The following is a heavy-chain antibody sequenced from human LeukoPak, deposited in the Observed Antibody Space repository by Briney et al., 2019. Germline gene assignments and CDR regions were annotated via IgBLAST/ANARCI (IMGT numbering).Heavy chain of an antibody. CDR3: AMNKWNYYDSSGYYFFDY. J-gene: IGHJ4*02. Sequence: ASVKVSRKASGYTFTSYYMHWVRQAPGQGLEWMGIINPSGGSTSYAEKFQGRVTMTRDTSTITVYMELSSLRSEDTAVYYCAMNKWNYYDSSGYYFFDYWGQGTLVTVSS. D-gene: IGHD3-22*01. CDR1: GYTFTSYY. CDR2: INPSGGST. V-gene: IGHV1-46*01.